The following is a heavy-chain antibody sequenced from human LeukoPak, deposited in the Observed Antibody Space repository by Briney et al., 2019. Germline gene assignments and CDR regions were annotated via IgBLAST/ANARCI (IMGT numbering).Heavy chain of an antibody. J-gene: IGHJ6*02. Sequence: ASVKVSCKASGYTFTDSYMHWVRQAPGQGLEWMGWINPNSGGTNYAQKFQGRVTMTRDTSISTAYMELSRLRSDDTAVYYCASGREYCSSTSCYAYYYYGMDVWGQGTTVTVSS. CDR3: ASGREYCSSTSCYAYYYYGMDV. CDR2: INPNSGGT. CDR1: GYTFTDSY. V-gene: IGHV1-2*02. D-gene: IGHD2-2*01.